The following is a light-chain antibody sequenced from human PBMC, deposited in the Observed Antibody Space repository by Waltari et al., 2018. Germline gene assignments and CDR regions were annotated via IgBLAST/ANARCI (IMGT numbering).Light chain of an antibody. J-gene: IGLJ3*02. CDR3: QSYDTSLSVV. CDR1: GSNIGAGYD. CDR2: GNT. V-gene: IGLV1-40*01. Sequence: QSVLTQPPSVSGAPGQRVTISCPGSGSNIGAGYDVHWYPPLPRAAPKLLSYGNTSRPLGVPDRFFGSTSGTSASLAIPGLQAEDEADYYCQSYDTSLSVVFGGGTKLTVL.